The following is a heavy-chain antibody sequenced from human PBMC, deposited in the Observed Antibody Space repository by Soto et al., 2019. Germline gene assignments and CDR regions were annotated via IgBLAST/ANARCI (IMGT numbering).Heavy chain of an antibody. D-gene: IGHD2-2*02. CDR2: INPNSGGT. CDR1: GYTFSGSY. CDR3: ARSLTEGYCTITGCYTRPLYGMDV. Sequence: GASVKVSCKASGYTFSGSYIHWRRQDPGQGLEWMGWINPNSGGTNYAQKFQGRVTVTRDTPTSTAYMELSRLTSDDTAVYYCARSLTEGYCTITGCYTRPLYGMDVWGQGTTVTVSS. J-gene: IGHJ6*02. V-gene: IGHV1-2*02.